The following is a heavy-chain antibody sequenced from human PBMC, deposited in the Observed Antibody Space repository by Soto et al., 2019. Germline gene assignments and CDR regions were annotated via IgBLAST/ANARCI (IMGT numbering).Heavy chain of an antibody. Sequence: SGPTLVNPTQTLTLTCSFSGFSLSTVSMCVSWIRQTPGKALEYLALIDWEDEKFYSASLKTRLTISKDTSKNQVVLTMTDMDPADTATYYCARLRLDSGGYPFDIWGQGSLVTVYS. D-gene: IGHD2-21*01. CDR2: IDWEDEK. J-gene: IGHJ4*02. CDR3: ARLRLDSGGYPFDI. V-gene: IGHV2-70*12. CDR1: GFSLSTVSMC.